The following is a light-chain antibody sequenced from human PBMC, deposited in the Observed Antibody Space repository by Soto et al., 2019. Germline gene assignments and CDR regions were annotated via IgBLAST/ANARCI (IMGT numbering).Light chain of an antibody. Sequence: MMETQSPATVSVSTGERATLSCRASQSLSNTVAWYQQKPGQAPRLLISGASTRATGVPARFSGSGSGTEYTLTISRLQSEDFAVYYCQLYDNWPSINFGQGIGL. CDR3: QLYDNWPSIN. J-gene: IGKJ5*01. CDR1: QSLSNT. V-gene: IGKV3-15*01. CDR2: GAS.